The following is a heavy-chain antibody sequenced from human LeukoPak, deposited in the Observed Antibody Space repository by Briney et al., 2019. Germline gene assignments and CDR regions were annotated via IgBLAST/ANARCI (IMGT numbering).Heavy chain of an antibody. V-gene: IGHV3-49*04. CDR2: IRSKAYGGTG. Sequence: GRSLRLSCTGSGFNFVDHAMTWVRQAPGKGLEWVGFIRSKAYGGTGQYAASVKGRFTSSRDDSKSIAYLQMNSLKAEDTAVYYCGRVIRGFNANGDYWGQGTLVTVSS. CDR1: GFNFVDHA. J-gene: IGHJ4*02. D-gene: IGHD5-24*01. CDR3: GRVIRGFNANGDY.